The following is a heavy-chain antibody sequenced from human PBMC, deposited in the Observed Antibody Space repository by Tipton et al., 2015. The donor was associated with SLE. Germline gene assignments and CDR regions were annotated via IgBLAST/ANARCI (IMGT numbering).Heavy chain of an antibody. Sequence: TLSLTCSVYGDSLSGQYWSWIRQPPGKGLEWIGEVFRGGSTNYSPSLESRVTISVDTSKNQFSLKLSSVTAADTAVYYCARAGDGDSNWFDPWGQGTLVTVSS. CDR3: ARAGDGDSNWFDP. CDR1: GDSLSGQY. J-gene: IGHJ5*02. CDR2: VFRGGST. V-gene: IGHV4-34*12. D-gene: IGHD2-21*01.